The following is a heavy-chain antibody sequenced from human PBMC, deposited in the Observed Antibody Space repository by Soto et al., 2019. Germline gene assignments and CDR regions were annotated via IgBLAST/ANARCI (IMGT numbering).Heavy chain of an antibody. D-gene: IGHD3-3*01. CDR3: ARDWSATSSGRGIDH. CDR1: GFTFSNAW. V-gene: IGHV3-15*07. Sequence: GGSLRLSCAASGFTFSNAWMNWVRQAPGKGLEWVGRIKSKTDGGTTDYAAPVKGRFTISRDDSKNTLYLQMNSLRAEDTAVYYCARDWSATSSGRGIDHWGQGALVTVSS. CDR2: IKSKTDGGTT. J-gene: IGHJ4*02.